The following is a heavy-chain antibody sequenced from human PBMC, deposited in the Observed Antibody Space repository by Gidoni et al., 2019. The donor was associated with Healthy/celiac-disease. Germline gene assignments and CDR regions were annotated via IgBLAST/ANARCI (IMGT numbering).Heavy chain of an antibody. CDR3: AKDALLLDYYDSSGYPGA. Sequence: EVQLLESGGGLVQPGGSLRLSCAASGFTFSSYAMSWVRQAPGKGLEWVSAISGSSGSTYYADSVKGRFTISRDNSKNTLYLQMNSLRAEDTAVYYCAKDALLLDYYDSSGYPGAWGQGTLVTVSS. V-gene: IGHV3-23*01. D-gene: IGHD3-22*01. J-gene: IGHJ5*02. CDR1: GFTFSSYA. CDR2: ISGSSGST.